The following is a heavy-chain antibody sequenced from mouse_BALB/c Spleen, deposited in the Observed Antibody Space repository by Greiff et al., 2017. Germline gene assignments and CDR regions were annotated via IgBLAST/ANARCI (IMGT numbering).Heavy chain of an antibody. D-gene: IGHD2-1*01. CDR2: IYPSDSYT. CDR1: GYTFTSYW. CDR3: TREGYGNYGGYFDV. Sequence: QVQLQQPGAELVRPGASVKLSCKASGYTFTSYWINWVKQRPGQGLEWIGNIYPSDSYTNYNQKFKDKATLTVDKSSSTAYMQLSSPTSEDSAVYYCTREGYGNYGGYFDVWGAGTTVTVSS. J-gene: IGHJ1*01. V-gene: IGHV1-69*02.